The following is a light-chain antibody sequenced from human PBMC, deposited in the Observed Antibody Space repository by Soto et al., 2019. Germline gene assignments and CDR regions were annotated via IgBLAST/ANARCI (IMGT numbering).Light chain of an antibody. CDR2: SSN. CDR1: SSNIGSNI. CDR3: AAWDDSLKGRV. V-gene: IGLV1-44*01. Sequence: QSVLTQPPSASGTPGQRVTISCSGSSSNIGSNIVTWYQQLPGTAPKLLIYSSNQRPSGVPDRFSGSKSGTSASLAISGLQSEDEADYYCAAWDDSLKGRVFGGGTKVTVL. J-gene: IGLJ2*01.